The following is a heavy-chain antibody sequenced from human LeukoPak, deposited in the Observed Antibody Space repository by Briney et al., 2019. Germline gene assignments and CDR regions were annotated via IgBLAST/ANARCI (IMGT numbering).Heavy chain of an antibody. CDR2: IYHSGST. J-gene: IGHJ4*02. V-gene: IGHV4-30-2*01. Sequence: SQTLSLTCTVSGGSISSGGYYWSWIRQPPGKGLEWIGYIYHSGSTYYNPSLKSRVTISVDRSKNQFSLKLSSVTAADTAVYYCARVPPVGGSPSPGPLDYWGQGTLVTVFS. D-gene: IGHD3-16*01. CDR1: GGSISSGGYY. CDR3: ARVPPVGGSPSPGPLDY.